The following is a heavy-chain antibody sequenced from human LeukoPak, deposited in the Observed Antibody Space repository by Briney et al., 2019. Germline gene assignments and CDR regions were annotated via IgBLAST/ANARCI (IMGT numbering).Heavy chain of an antibody. CDR3: ARLGGAAAAPLDY. J-gene: IGHJ4*02. Sequence: SETLSLTCAVYGGSFSGYYWSWIRQPPGKGLEWIGYIYYSGSTYYNPSLKSRVTISVDTSKNQFSLKLSSVTAADTAVYYCARLGGAAAAPLDYWGQGTLVTVSS. V-gene: IGHV4-59*08. D-gene: IGHD6-13*01. CDR1: GGSFSGYY. CDR2: IYYSGST.